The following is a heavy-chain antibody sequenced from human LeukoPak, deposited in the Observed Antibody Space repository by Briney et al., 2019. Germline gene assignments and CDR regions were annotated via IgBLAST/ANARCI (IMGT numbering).Heavy chain of an antibody. CDR1: GYSITSAYY. CDR3: ASRRRSSGPYQ. D-gene: IGHD3-10*01. Sequence: PSETLSLTCTVSGYSITSAYYWGWIRPPPGKGLEWIGSIYYSGNTYYNPSLKSRVTISVDTSKNQFSLKLSSVTAADTAVYYCASRRRSSGPYQWGQGTLVTVSS. CDR2: IYYSGNT. J-gene: IGHJ4*02. V-gene: IGHV4-38-2*02.